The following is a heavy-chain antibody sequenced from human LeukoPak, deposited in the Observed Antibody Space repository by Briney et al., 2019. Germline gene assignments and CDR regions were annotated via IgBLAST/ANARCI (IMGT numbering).Heavy chain of an antibody. J-gene: IGHJ4*02. V-gene: IGHV3-48*04. Sequence: GGSLRLSCEASGFIFSSYSMNWVRQAPGKGLEWVSYISSNSGTIYYANSVKGRFTISRDNAKNSLYLQMNSLRVEDTAVYYCARDWNYFSCWGQGTLVTVSS. D-gene: IGHD1-1*01. CDR2: ISSNSGTI. CDR1: GFIFSSYS. CDR3: ARDWNYFSC.